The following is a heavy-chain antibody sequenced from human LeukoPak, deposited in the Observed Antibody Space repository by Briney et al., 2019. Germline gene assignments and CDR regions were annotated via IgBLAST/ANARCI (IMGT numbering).Heavy chain of an antibody. D-gene: IGHD3-22*01. CDR2: IYYSGST. J-gene: IGHJ4*02. CDR1: GGSISSYY. CDR3: VRSSGSSGFDF. Sequence: PSETLSLTCTVSGGSISSYYWSWIRQPPGKGLEWIGYIYYSGSTNYNPSLKSRVTISVDTSKNQFSLRLSSVTAADTAVYCCVRSSGSSGFDFWGPGTLVTVSS. V-gene: IGHV4-59*01.